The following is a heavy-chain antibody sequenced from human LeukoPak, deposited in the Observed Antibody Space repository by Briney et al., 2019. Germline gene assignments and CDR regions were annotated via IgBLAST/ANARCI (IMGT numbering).Heavy chain of an antibody. D-gene: IGHD6-19*01. CDR1: GFTFDDYG. J-gene: IGHJ4*02. CDR3: AKQPWEQWLVPFDY. V-gene: IGHV3-23*01. Sequence: GGSLRLSCAASGFTFDDYGMSWVRQAPGKGLEWVSAISGSGGSTYYADSVKGRFTISRDNSKNTLYLQMNSLRAEDTAVYYCAKQPWEQWLVPFDYWGQGTLVTVSS. CDR2: ISGSGGST.